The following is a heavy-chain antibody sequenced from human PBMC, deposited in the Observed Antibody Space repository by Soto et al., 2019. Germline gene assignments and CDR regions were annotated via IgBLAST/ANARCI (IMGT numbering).Heavy chain of an antibody. CDR2: IYYSRST. Sequence: QVQLQESGPGLVKPSETLSLTCTVSGGSISSYYWSWIRQPPGKGLEWIGYIYYSRSTNFNPSLRCRVTISVDTTKNQFSLKLSSVTAEDTTVYYCARGDWLEGYFDYWGQGTLVTVSS. CDR1: GGSISSYY. V-gene: IGHV4-59*01. D-gene: IGHD3-9*01. CDR3: ARGDWLEGYFDY. J-gene: IGHJ4*02.